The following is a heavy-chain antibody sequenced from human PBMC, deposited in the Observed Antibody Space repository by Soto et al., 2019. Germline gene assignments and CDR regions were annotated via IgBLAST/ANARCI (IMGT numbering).Heavy chain of an antibody. V-gene: IGHV4-31*03. Sequence: TLSLTCTVSGGSISRVGYYWSWIRQHPGKGLEWIGYIYYSGSTYYNPSLKSRVTISVDTSKNQFSLKLSSVTAADTAVYYCAASKILGVLYYYYGIDGWAQGPTVPVSS. D-gene: IGHD3-3*01. CDR3: AASKILGVLYYYYGIDG. CDR2: IYYSGST. CDR1: GGSISRVGYY. J-gene: IGHJ6*02.